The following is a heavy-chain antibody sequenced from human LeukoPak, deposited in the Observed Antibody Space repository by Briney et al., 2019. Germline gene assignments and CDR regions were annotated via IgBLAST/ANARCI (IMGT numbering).Heavy chain of an antibody. CDR1: GGSISSYY. CDR2: IYTSGST. V-gene: IGHV4-4*07. J-gene: IGHJ3*02. Sequence: SETLSLTCTVSGGSISSYYWSWIRQPAGKGLEWIGRIYTSGSTNYNPSLKSRVTMSVDTSKNQSSLKLSSVTAAEAAVYYCARDTASPHYYDSSGYLRAEAFDIWGQGTMVTVSS. CDR3: ARDTASPHYYDSSGYLRAEAFDI. D-gene: IGHD3-22*01.